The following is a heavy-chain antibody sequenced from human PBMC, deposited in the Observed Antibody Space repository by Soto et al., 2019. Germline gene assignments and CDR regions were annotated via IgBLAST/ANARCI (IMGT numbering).Heavy chain of an antibody. CDR3: VKDMGQAAVGIRYPYGLDV. V-gene: IGHV3-64D*06. D-gene: IGHD6-13*01. CDR2: LSSNGIGT. Sequence: PGGSLRLSCSGSGFTVSSFGMHWVRQAPGKGLEHVSTLSSNGIGTYYADSAKGRFTFSRDTSKNTLYLQMSSLGTEDTAVYYCVKDMGQAAVGIRYPYGLDVWGLGTTVTVSS. CDR1: GFTVSSFG. J-gene: IGHJ6*02.